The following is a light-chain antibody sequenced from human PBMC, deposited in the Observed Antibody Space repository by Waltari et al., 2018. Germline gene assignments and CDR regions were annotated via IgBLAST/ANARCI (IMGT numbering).Light chain of an antibody. CDR1: SSDVGGYNY. J-gene: IGLJ1*01. CDR3: TSYTTTSPLV. Sequence: QSALTQPASVSGSPGQSITISCTGTSSDVGGYNYVSWYQQHPDEAPKLMIYDVSDRPSGVSNRFSGSKSGNTASLTISGLQTEDEADYYCTSYTTTSPLVFGTGTRVTVL. V-gene: IGLV2-14*03. CDR2: DVS.